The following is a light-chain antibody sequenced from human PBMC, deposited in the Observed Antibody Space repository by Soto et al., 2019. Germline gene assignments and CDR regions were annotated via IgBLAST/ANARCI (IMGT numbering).Light chain of an antibody. J-gene: IGLJ1*01. V-gene: IGLV2-14*01. CDR2: DVR. Sequence: QSALTQPASVSGSPGQSITISSTGNSSDVGGYNYVSWYQQHPGKAPKLMIYDVRNRPSGVSNRFSGSKSVNTASLSISGLQAEDEADYYCRSYTTTSAYIFGTGTKVTVL. CDR3: RSYTTTSAYI. CDR1: SSDVGGYNY.